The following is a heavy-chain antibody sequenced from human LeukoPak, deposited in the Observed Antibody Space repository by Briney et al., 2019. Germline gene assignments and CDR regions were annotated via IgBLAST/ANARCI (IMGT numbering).Heavy chain of an antibody. J-gene: IGHJ4*02. CDR3: ARGLGSSTSWDY. CDR1: GGSISSYY. Sequence: PSETLSLTCTVSGGSISSYYWNWIRQPAGKGLEWIGRIYTSGSTNYNPSLKSRVTMSVDTSKSQFSLKLTSVTAADTAVYYCARGLGSSTSWDYWDQGTLVTVSS. V-gene: IGHV4-4*07. CDR2: IYTSGST. D-gene: IGHD2-2*01.